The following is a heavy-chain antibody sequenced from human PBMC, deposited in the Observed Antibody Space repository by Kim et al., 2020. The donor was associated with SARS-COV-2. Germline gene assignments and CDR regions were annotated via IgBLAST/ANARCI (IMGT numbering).Heavy chain of an antibody. D-gene: IGHD2-2*01. V-gene: IGHV3-23*01. CDR2: ISFGGGT. Sequence: GGSLRLSCAASGFTFSNYGVSWVRQAPGKGLEWVSAISFGGGTDYADSVRGRFTTSRDNPNSTVYLQMNSLRAEDTAVYYCAGICGTTSCSDDYWGQGTLVTVSS. J-gene: IGHJ4*02. CDR1: GFTFSNYG. CDR3: AGICGTTSCSDDY.